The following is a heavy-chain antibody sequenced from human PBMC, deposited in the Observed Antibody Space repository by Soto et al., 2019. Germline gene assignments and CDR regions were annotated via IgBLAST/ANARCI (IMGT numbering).Heavy chain of an antibody. CDR3: ATLEYRYGYFWFDP. V-gene: IGHV4-34*01. Sequence: PSETLCLTCAVYGGSFNGYYWSWIRQPPGKGLEWIGEINHSGSTNYNPSLKSRVTISVDTSKNQFSLKLSSVTAADTAVYYCATLEYRYGYFWFDPWGQGTLVTVSS. CDR1: GGSFNGYY. D-gene: IGHD5-18*01. CDR2: INHSGST. J-gene: IGHJ5*02.